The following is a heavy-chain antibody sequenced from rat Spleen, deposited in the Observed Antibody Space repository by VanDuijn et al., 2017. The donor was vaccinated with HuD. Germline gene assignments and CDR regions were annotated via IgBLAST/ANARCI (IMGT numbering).Heavy chain of an antibody. D-gene: IGHD1-2*01. V-gene: IGHV5-22*01. CDR3: GSCGTIAAILPMGA. CDR1: GFTFSDYY. J-gene: IGHJ4*01. CDR2: INYEGSST. Sequence: EVQLVESGGGLVQPGRSLKLSCAASGFTFSDYYMAWVRQAPKKGLEWVASINYEGSSTYYRDSVKGRFTISRDNAKSTLYLQMDSVRSEDTATYYGGSCGTIAAILPMGAWGQGASVTVSS.